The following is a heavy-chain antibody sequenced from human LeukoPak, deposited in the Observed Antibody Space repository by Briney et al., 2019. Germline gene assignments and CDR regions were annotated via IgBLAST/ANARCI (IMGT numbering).Heavy chain of an antibody. D-gene: IGHD6-19*01. J-gene: IGHJ4*02. CDR1: GYTFSNYA. V-gene: IGHV3-15*01. CDR2: IKCKTDGGTT. Sequence: GGSLRLSCAPSGYTFSNYAMSWVRQAPGKGLEWVDRIKCKTDGGTTDYAAPVNGSFTISRDDLKNTLNLQMNSLKTEDTAVYYCNPSIAVAGSLELWGQKTLLSVPS. CDR3: NPSIAVAGSLEL.